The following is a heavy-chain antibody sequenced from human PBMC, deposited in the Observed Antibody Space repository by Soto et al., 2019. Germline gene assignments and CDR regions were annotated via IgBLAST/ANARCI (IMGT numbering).Heavy chain of an antibody. CDR3: ARSYPLAYCGGYCYNSDFDY. Sequence: QVRLVQSGAEVKKPGASVKVSCKASGYTFTGYYMHWVRQAPGQGLEWMGSINPNSGGTNYAQKFQGRVTMTRDTSISTAYMELSRLRSDDTAVYYCARSYPLAYCGGYCYNSDFDYWGQGTLVTVSS. CDR1: GYTFTGYY. V-gene: IGHV1-2*02. D-gene: IGHD2-21*02. CDR2: INPNSGGT. J-gene: IGHJ4*02.